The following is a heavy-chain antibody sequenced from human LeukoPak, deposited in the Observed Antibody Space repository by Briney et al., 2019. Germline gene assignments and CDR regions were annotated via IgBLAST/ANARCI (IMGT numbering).Heavy chain of an antibody. Sequence: SETLSLTCTVSGGSISSSSYYWGWIRQPPGKGLEWLGYIYYSGSTNYNPSLKSRVTISVDTSKNQFSLKLSSVTAADTAVYYCARYGDYGRDYMDVWGKGTTVTISS. CDR3: ARYGDYGRDYMDV. CDR1: GGSISSSSYY. CDR2: IYYSGST. J-gene: IGHJ6*03. D-gene: IGHD4-17*01. V-gene: IGHV4-61*05.